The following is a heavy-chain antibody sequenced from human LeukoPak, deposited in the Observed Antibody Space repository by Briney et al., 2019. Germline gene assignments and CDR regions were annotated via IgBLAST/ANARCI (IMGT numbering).Heavy chain of an antibody. D-gene: IGHD6-6*01. J-gene: IGHJ4*02. CDR1: GGSISSLY. Sequence: SETLSLTCSVSGGSISSLYWSWIRQPPGKGLEWIGYIYYTGSTNYNPSLKSRVTMFVDMSKNQFSLRLSSVTAADTAVYYCARHRAYSSSSPYDYWGQGTLVTVAS. CDR3: ARHRAYSSSSPYDY. CDR2: IYYTGST. V-gene: IGHV4-59*08.